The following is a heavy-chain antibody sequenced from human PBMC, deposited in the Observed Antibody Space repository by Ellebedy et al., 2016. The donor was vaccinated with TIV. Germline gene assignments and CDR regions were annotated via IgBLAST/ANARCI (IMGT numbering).Heavy chain of an antibody. CDR2: IVVGSGNT. Sequence: SVKVSXXASGFTFTSSAVQWVRQARGQRLEWIGWIVVGSGNTNYAQKFQERVTITRDMSTSTAYMELSSLRSEDTAVYYCAAGGGGSGWYVPRYWGQGTLVTVSS. CDR3: AAGGGGSGWYVPRY. D-gene: IGHD6-19*01. CDR1: GFTFTSSA. J-gene: IGHJ4*02. V-gene: IGHV1-58*01.